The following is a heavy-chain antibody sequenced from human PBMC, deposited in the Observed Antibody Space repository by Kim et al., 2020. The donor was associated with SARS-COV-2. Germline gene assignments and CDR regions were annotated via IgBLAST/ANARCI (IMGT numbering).Heavy chain of an antibody. J-gene: IGHJ6*02. Sequence: ASVKVSCKASGYTFTSYAMHWVRQAPGQRLEWMGWINAGNGNTKYSQKFQGRVTITRDTSASTAYMELSSLRSEDTAVYYCARNQDSSSFRWDYGMDVWGQGTTVTVSS. D-gene: IGHD6-13*01. CDR3: ARNQDSSSFRWDYGMDV. V-gene: IGHV1-3*01. CDR2: INAGNGNT. CDR1: GYTFTSYA.